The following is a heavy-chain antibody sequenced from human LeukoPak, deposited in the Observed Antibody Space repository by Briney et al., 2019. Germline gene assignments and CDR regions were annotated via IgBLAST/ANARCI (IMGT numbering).Heavy chain of an antibody. CDR1: GGTFSSYA. Sequence: ASVKVSCKASGGTFSSYAISWVRQAPGQGLEWMGGIIPIFGTANYAQKFQGRVTITTDESTSAAYMELSSLRSGDTAVYYCARKDLVGATTVDYYYYYMDVWGKGATVTVSS. CDR3: ARKDLVGATTVDYYYYYMDV. CDR2: IIPIFGTA. D-gene: IGHD1-26*01. J-gene: IGHJ6*03. V-gene: IGHV1-69*05.